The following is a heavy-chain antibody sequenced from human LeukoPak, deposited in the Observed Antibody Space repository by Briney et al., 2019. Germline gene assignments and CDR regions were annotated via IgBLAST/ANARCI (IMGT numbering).Heavy chain of an antibody. CDR3: ARDGWLEQYYFDY. CDR1: GGSFSGYY. J-gene: IGHJ4*02. V-gene: IGHV4-34*01. Sequence: PSETLSLTCAVYGGSFSGYYWSWIRQPPGKGLEWIGSIYHSGSTYYNPSLKSRVTISVDTSKNQFSLKLSSVTAADTAVYYCARDGWLEQYYFDYWGQGTLVTVSS. CDR2: IYHSGST. D-gene: IGHD3-22*01.